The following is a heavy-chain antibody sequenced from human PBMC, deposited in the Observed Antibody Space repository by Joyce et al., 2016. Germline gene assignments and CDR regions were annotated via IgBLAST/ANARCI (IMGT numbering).Heavy chain of an antibody. V-gene: IGHV1-46*01. J-gene: IGHJ3*02. Sequence: QVHLVQSGAEMKKPGASVKISCEGNIITNHYVHWVRQAPGQGLDWMAIISPTGTSTTYAQKFQGRITVTRDTSTSTVYIEMNNLRSDDSAMYYCARAQLPLPGQAFDIWGQGTLLAVSS. CDR2: ISPTGTST. CDR1: NIITNHY. CDR3: ARAQLPLPGQAFDI. D-gene: IGHD5-12*01.